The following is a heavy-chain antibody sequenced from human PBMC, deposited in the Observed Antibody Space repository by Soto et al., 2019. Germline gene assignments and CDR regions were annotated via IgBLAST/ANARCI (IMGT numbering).Heavy chain of an antibody. CDR3: ARCYGSGSYYNGLFDY. D-gene: IGHD3-10*01. CDR1: GGSIVYYY. J-gene: IGHJ4*02. CDR2: IYYSGRT. Sequence: SETLSLTCTVAGGSIVYYYWSWIRQPPGKGLEGIGYIYYSGRTSYNPSLKSRATISVDTSKNQFSLRVSSVTAADTAVYYCARCYGSGSYYNGLFDYWGQGTLGTVS. V-gene: IGHV4-59*01.